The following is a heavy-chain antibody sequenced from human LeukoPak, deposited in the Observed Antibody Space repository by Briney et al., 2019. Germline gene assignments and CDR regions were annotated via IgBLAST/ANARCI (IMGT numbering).Heavy chain of an antibody. Sequence: SQTLSLTCTVSGGSISSGGYYWSWIRQHPGKGLEWIGYIYYSGSTYYNPSLKSRVTISVDTSKNQFSLKLSSVTAADTAVYYCARCPNYYDSSGLFDYWGQGTLVTVSS. V-gene: IGHV4-31*03. CDR1: GGSISSGGYY. CDR2: IYYSGST. D-gene: IGHD3-22*01. CDR3: ARCPNYYDSSGLFDY. J-gene: IGHJ4*02.